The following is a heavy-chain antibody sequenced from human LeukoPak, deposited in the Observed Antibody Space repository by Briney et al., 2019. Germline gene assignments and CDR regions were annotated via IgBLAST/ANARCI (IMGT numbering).Heavy chain of an antibody. J-gene: IGHJ4*02. D-gene: IGHD1-26*01. CDR1: GGSFSGYY. CDR3: ARSGSYPHLVL. CDR2: INHSGSA. V-gene: IGHV4-34*01. Sequence: SETLSLTCAVYGGSFSGYYWSWIRQPPGKGLEWIGEINHSGSANYNPSLKSRVIISVDTSKNQFSLKLSSVTAADTAVYYCARSGSYPHLVLWGQGTLVTVSS.